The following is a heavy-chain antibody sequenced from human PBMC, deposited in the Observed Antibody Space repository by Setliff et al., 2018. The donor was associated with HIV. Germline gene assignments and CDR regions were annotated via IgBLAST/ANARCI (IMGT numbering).Heavy chain of an antibody. J-gene: IGHJ6*03. V-gene: IGHV1-69*06. CDR2: IIPIFGTA. CDR1: GGTFSTYA. Sequence: SVKVSCKASGGTFSTYAISWVRQAPGQGLEWMGRIIPIFGTANYAQKFQGRVTITADNSTSTAYMELSSLRSEDTAVYYCARDGDSSGWYGYYYYMDVWGKGTTVTVSS. D-gene: IGHD6-19*01. CDR3: ARDGDSSGWYGYYYYMDV.